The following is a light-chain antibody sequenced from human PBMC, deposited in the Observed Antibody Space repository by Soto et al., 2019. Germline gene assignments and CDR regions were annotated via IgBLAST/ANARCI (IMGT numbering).Light chain of an antibody. CDR3: SSHTSGSTRV. V-gene: IGLV2-14*01. Sequence: QSALTQPASVSGSPGQSIAISCTGTSGDVGGYDYVSWYQQHLDKAPKLMIYEVTKRPSWVSNRFSGSKSGNTASLTISGLQPEDEADYYCSSHTSGSTRVFGSGTKVTV. J-gene: IGLJ1*01. CDR1: SGDVGGYDY. CDR2: EVT.